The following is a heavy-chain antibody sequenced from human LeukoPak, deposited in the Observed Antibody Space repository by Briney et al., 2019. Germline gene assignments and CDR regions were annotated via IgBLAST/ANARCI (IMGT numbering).Heavy chain of an antibody. CDR2: IIPIFGTA. CDR1: GGTFSSYA. CDR3: ARDLNYYDSSGYYPLGY. J-gene: IGHJ4*02. Sequence: SVKVSCKASGGTFSSYAISWVRQAPGQGLGWMGGIIPIFGTANYAQKFQGRVTITADESTSTAYMELSSLRSEDTAVYYCARDLNYYDSSGYYPLGYWGQGTLVTVSS. D-gene: IGHD3-22*01. V-gene: IGHV1-69*01.